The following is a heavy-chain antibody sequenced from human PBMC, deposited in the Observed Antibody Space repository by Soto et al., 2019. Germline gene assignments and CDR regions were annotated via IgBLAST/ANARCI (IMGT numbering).Heavy chain of an antibody. CDR3: ARTLYGDNVDY. J-gene: IGHJ4*02. Sequence: RASVTVSCKASVYTFTSYDTNWVRQAAGQGLEWMGWMNPNSGNTGYAQKFQGRVTMTRNTSISTAYMELSSLRSEDRAVYYGARTLYGDNVDYWGQGTLVTVSS. CDR2: MNPNSGNT. D-gene: IGHD4-17*01. CDR1: VYTFTSYD. V-gene: IGHV1-8*01.